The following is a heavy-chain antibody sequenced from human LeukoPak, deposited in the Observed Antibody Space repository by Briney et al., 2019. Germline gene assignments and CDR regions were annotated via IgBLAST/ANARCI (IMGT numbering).Heavy chain of an antibody. Sequence: GESLKISCTGSGYIFSSYWIGWVRQMPGQGLEWMGIIYPDDSNTIYGPSFQGQVTISADKSINTAYLEWSSLKASDTAIYYCARQGAAGKYYYYYMDVWGKGTTVTVSS. J-gene: IGHJ6*03. V-gene: IGHV5-51*01. CDR1: GYIFSSYW. D-gene: IGHD6-13*01. CDR2: IYPDDSNT. CDR3: ARQGAAGKYYYYYMDV.